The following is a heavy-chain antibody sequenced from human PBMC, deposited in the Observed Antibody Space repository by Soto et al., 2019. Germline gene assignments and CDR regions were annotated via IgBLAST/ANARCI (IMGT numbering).Heavy chain of an antibody. V-gene: IGHV3-23*01. CDR3: AKDSTVTTSLYFYYYGFDV. Sequence: LRLSCTASGFTFNHYAMSWVRQAPGKGLEWVSAVSGRGGSTKYADSVKGRFIISRDNSNSTLYLQMDSLRGEDTAVYYCAKDSTVTTSLYFYYYGFDVWGQGTTVTVSS. J-gene: IGHJ6*02. CDR1: GFTFNHYA. CDR2: VSGRGGST. D-gene: IGHD4-17*01.